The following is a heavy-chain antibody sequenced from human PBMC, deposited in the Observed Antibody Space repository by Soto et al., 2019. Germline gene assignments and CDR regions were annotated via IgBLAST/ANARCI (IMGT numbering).Heavy chain of an antibody. Sequence: QVQLVQSGAEVKKPGASVKVSCKASGYTFTSYAMHWVRQAPGQRLEWMGWINAGNGNTKYSQKFQGRVTITRDTSASTAYMELSSLRSEDTAVYYCARDINDYIWGRPEAPGAFDIWGQGTMVTVSS. CDR1: GYTFTSYA. J-gene: IGHJ3*02. D-gene: IGHD3-16*01. CDR3: ARDINDYIWGRPEAPGAFDI. CDR2: INAGNGNT. V-gene: IGHV1-3*01.